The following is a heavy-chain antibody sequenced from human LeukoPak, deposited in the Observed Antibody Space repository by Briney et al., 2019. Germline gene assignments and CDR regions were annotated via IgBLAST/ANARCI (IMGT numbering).Heavy chain of an antibody. CDR2: IYYSGTT. CDR3: AREYSSGWSPDGAFDI. D-gene: IGHD6-19*01. CDR1: GGSISNYSYY. Sequence: SETLSLTCTVSGGSISNYSYYWGWIRQPPGKGLEWIGTIYYSGTTYYNPSLKSRVTISVDTSKNQFSLKLSSVTAADTAVYYCAREYSSGWSPDGAFDIWGQGTMVTVSS. J-gene: IGHJ3*02. V-gene: IGHV4-39*07.